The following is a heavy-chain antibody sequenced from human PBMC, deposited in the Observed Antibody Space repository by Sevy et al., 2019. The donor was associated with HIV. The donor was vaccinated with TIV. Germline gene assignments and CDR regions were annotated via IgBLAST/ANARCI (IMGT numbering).Heavy chain of an antibody. D-gene: IGHD3-22*01. J-gene: IGHJ4*02. Sequence: GGYLRLSCAASGFTFSYYTMNWVRQAPGKGLEWVSSISSGSSYIFYADSMKGRFTVSRDNANNSLFLQMNSLRDEDTALYYCARPTDYYDNSGYDSWGRGTLVTVSS. V-gene: IGHV3-21*03. CDR1: GFTFSYYT. CDR3: ARPTDYYDNSGYDS. CDR2: ISSGSSYI.